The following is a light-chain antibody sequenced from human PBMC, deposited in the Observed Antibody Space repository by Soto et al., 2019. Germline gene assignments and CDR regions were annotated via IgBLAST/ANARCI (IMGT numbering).Light chain of an antibody. CDR3: AAWDDSLLSVV. V-gene: IGLV1-47*01. CDR1: SSNIGRNY. CDR2: SNN. Sequence: QSVLTQPPSASGTPGQRVTISCSGSSSNIGRNYVCWYHQLPGAAPRLLMYSNNQRPSGVPDRFSGSKSGTSASQSISGLRSEDEADYYCAAWDDSLLSVVFGGGTKVTVL. J-gene: IGLJ2*01.